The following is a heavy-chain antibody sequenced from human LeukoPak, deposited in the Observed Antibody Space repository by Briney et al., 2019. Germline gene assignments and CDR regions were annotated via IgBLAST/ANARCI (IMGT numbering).Heavy chain of an antibody. Sequence: SETLSLTCTVSGYSISSAYYWSWIRQPPGKGLEWIGEINDSGSTNYNPSLKSRVTISVETSKNQFSLKLSSLTAADTAVYFCARGFHWGGYYFDYWGQGTLVTVSS. CDR1: GYSISSAYY. CDR3: ARGFHWGGYYFDY. J-gene: IGHJ4*02. D-gene: IGHD7-27*01. V-gene: IGHV4-38-2*02. CDR2: INDSGST.